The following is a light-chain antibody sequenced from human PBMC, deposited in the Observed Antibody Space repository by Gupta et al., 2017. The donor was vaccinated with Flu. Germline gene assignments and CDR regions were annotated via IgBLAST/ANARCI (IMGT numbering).Light chain of an antibody. J-gene: IGKJ1*01. CDR3: RQQKHSTLWT. CDR2: KVS. CDR1: QSLVYSDGNTY. Sequence: VVIPPSPLLLHVTFGQPASISCRSSQSLVYSDGNTYLNWFQQRPGQSPRRLIYKVSNRDSGGADRVSGSGAGTDFTLNISRVEDEDVVVDYCRQQKHSTLWTLGQGTKVEIK. V-gene: IGKV2-30*01.